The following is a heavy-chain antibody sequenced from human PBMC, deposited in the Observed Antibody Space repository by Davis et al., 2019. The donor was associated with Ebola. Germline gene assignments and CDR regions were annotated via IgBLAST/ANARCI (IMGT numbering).Heavy chain of an antibody. CDR1: GYTFTGYY. CDR3: ARVVYCSGGSCSGAGWFDP. Sequence: AASVKVSCKASGYTFTGYYMHWVRQAPGQGLEWMGGIIPIFGTANYAQKFQGRVTITADESTSTAYMELSSLRSEDTAVYYCARVVYCSGGSCSGAGWFDPWGQGTLVTVSS. CDR2: IIPIFGTA. D-gene: IGHD2-15*01. V-gene: IGHV1-69*13. J-gene: IGHJ5*02.